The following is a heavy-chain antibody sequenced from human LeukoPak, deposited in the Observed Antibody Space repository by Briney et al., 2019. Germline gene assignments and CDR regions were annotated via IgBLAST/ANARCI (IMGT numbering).Heavy chain of an antibody. CDR1: GFPFSSYA. CDR2: ISGSGGST. D-gene: IGHD3-16*01. Sequence: GGSLRLSCAASGFPFSSYAMSWVRKAPGKGLKWASAISGSGGSTYYADSVKGRFTISRDNSKNTLYLQMNSLRAEDTAVYYCAKDFRLRSGSYFDYWGQGTLVTVSS. CDR3: AKDFRLRSGSYFDY. V-gene: IGHV3-23*01. J-gene: IGHJ4*02.